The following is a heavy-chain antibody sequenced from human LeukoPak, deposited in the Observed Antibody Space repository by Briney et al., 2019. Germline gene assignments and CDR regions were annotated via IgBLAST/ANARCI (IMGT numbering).Heavy chain of an antibody. Sequence: GAPVKVSCKASGGTFSSYAISWVRQAPGQGLEWMGGIIPIFGTANYAQKFQGRVTIIADESTSTAYMELSSLRSEDTAVYYCARGPYYYGMGVWGQGTTVTVSS. CDR2: IIPIFGTA. CDR1: GGTFSSYA. CDR3: ARGPYYYGMGV. V-gene: IGHV1-69*13. J-gene: IGHJ6*02.